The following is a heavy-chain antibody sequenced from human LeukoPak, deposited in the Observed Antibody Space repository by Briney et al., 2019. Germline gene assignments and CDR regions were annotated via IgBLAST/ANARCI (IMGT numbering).Heavy chain of an antibody. J-gene: IGHJ6*03. CDR1: GYTFTSYG. Sequence: ASVKVSCKASGYTFTSYGISWVRQAPGQGLEWMGWISAYNGNTNYAQKLQGRVTMTTDTSTSTAYMELRSLRSDDTAVYYCARFLIAAAGIDYYYYYMDAWGKGTTVTVSS. V-gene: IGHV1-18*01. CDR2: ISAYNGNT. D-gene: IGHD6-13*01. CDR3: ARFLIAAAGIDYYYYYMDA.